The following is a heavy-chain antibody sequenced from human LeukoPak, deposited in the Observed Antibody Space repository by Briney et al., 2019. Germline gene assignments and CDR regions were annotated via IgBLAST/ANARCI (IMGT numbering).Heavy chain of an antibody. CDR1: GFTFEDFA. D-gene: IGHD3-10*01. V-gene: IGHV3-9*03. CDR2: ISWTGRNE. J-gene: IGHJ3*01. CDR3: VKDGEPYSNYDSGEAFDV. Sequence: PGRSLRLSCRTSGFTFEDFAMHWVRQAPGKGLEWVASISWTGRNEGYAGSVKGRFSISRDNANNSLFLQMNSLGNEDMARYYCVKDGEPYSNYDSGEAFDVWGQGTVVIVSS.